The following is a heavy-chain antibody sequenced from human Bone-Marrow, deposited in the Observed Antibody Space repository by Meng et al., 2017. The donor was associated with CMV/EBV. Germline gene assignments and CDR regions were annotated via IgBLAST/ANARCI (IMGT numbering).Heavy chain of an antibody. CDR3: ARKGNWLDY. J-gene: IGHJ4*02. D-gene: IGHD1-20*01. CDR2: IYSGGSST. V-gene: IGHV3-23*03. CDR1: GFTFSSYA. Sequence: GESLKISCAASGFTFSSYAMSWVRQTPGKGLEWVSVIYSGGSSTYYADSVKGRFTISRDNSKNTLYLQMNSLRAEDTAVYYCARKGNWLDYWGQGTLVTVSS.